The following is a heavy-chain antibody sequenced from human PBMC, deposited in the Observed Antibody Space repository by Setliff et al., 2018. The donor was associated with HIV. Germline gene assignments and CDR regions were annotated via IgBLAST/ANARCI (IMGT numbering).Heavy chain of an antibody. CDR2: ISFSGST. CDR1: GDSLSSSIYY. CDR3: ARGNFGVVPGPVYYYYYMDV. D-gene: IGHD3-3*02. V-gene: IGHV4-39*07. J-gene: IGHJ6*03. Sequence: SETLSLTCTVFGDSLSSSIYYWGWIRQSPGNALEWIGGISFSGSTNYNPSLKSRVTISVDTSKNQFSLKLSSVTAADTAVYYCARGNFGVVPGPVYYYYYMDVWGKGTTVTVSS.